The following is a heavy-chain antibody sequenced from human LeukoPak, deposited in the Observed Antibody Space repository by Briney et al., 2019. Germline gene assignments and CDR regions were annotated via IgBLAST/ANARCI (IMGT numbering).Heavy chain of an antibody. J-gene: IGHJ5*02. V-gene: IGHV4-59*01. Sequence: PSETLSLTCTVSGGSISSYYWSWIRQPPGKGLEWIGYIYYSGSTNYNPSLKSRVTISVDTSKNQFSLKLSSVTAADTAVYYCARAADILTGYYEFRWFDPWGQGTLVTVSS. D-gene: IGHD3-9*01. CDR3: ARAADILTGYYEFRWFDP. CDR1: GGSISSYY. CDR2: IYYSGST.